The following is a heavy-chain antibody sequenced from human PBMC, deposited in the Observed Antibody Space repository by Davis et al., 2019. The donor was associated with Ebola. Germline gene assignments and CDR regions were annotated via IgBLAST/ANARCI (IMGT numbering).Heavy chain of an antibody. CDR1: GFTFSNYW. J-gene: IGHJ4*02. Sequence: GESLKISCAASGFTFSNYWMSWVRQAPGKGLEWGANINQGGSVQKYVDSVEGRFTISRDDAKNSLYLQMNSLRDDDTSINYCAITAGTNYGLFDSWGQGSLVTVSS. CDR3: AITAGTNYGLFDS. D-gene: IGHD4/OR15-4a*01. V-gene: IGHV3-7*01. CDR2: INQGGSVQ.